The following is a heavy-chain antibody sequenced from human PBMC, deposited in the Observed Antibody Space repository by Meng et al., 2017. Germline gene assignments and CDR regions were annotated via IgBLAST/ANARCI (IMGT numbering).Heavy chain of an antibody. V-gene: IGHV1-8*01. Sequence: SVKVSCKASGYTFTSYVINWVRQATGQGLEWMGWIDPNSGNTGYAQKFQGRVTMTRNTSISTAYMELSSLRSEDTAVYYCARGRAHYGMDVWGQGTTVTVSS. J-gene: IGHJ6*02. CDR2: IDPNSGNT. CDR1: GYTFTSYV. CDR3: ARGRAHYGMDV.